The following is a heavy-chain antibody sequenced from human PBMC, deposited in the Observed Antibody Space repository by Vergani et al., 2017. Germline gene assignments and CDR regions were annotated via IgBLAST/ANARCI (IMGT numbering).Heavy chain of an antibody. D-gene: IGHD6-6*01. V-gene: IGHV3-23*04. CDR2: ISGSGGSP. CDR3: AKGLFLRASRGSSSFDY. CDR1: GFTFSSYA. J-gene: IGHJ4*02. Sequence: VQLVESGGGVVQPGRSLRLSCAASGFTFSSYAMSWVRQAPGKGLEWVSAISGSGGSPYYADSVKGRFTISRDNSKNTLYLQMNSLRAEDTAVYYCAKGLFLRASRGSSSFDYWGQGTLVTVSS.